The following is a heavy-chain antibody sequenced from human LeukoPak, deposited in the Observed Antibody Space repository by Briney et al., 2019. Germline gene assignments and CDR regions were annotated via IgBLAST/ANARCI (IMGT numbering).Heavy chain of an antibody. D-gene: IGHD2-2*01. CDR1: GFTVSDNY. V-gene: IGHV3-66*01. CDR3: ARADCSGSTCYLRRSWFDP. CDR2: MYSGGDT. Sequence: GGSLRLSCAASGFTVSDNYMSWVRQAPGKGLEWVSVMYSGGDTYYANSVKGRFTFSRDDAKNSLYLQMNSLRVEDTAVYYCARADCSGSTCYLRRSWFDPWGQGTLVTVSS. J-gene: IGHJ5*02.